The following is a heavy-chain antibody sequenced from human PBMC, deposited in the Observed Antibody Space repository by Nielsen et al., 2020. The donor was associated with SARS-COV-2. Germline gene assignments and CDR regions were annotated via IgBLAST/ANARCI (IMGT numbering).Heavy chain of an antibody. Sequence: GGSLRLSCAASGFTFSSYAMSWVRQAPGKGLEWVSAISGSGGSTYYADSVKGRFTISRDNAKNSLYLQMNSLRAEDTAVYYCARRGDLWFGESLFDYWGQGTLVTVSS. J-gene: IGHJ4*02. CDR3: ARRGDLWFGESLFDY. CDR2: ISGSGGST. D-gene: IGHD3-10*01. V-gene: IGHV3-23*01. CDR1: GFTFSSYA.